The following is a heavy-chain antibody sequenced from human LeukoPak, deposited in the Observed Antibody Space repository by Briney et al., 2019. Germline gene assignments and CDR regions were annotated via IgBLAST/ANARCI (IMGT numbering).Heavy chain of an antibody. J-gene: IGHJ4*02. CDR2: INPNSGGT. CDR1: GYTFTGYY. V-gene: IGHV1-2*02. Sequence: ASVKVSCKASGYTFTGYYMHWVRQAPGQGLEWMGWINPNSGGTNYAQKLQGRVTMTRDTSISTAYMELSRLRSDDTAVYYCARSSALKYSSTSPYYFDYWGQGTLVTVSS. CDR3: ARSSALKYSSTSPYYFDY. D-gene: IGHD6-13*01.